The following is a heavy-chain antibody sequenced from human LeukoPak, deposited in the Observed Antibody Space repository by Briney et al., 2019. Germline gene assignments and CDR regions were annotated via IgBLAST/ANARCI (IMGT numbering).Heavy chain of an antibody. V-gene: IGHV3-30*02. CDR2: IRYDGTYT. CDR3: ARDHCSSTSCYLSAYYFDY. J-gene: IGHJ4*02. CDR1: GFMFNTHD. Sequence: PGGSLRLSCGASGFMFNTHDMHWVRQAPGKGLEWVAFIRYDGTYTYYADSVKGRFTISRDNSRNTLYLQMNSLRREDTAVYYCARDHCSSTSCYLSAYYFDYWGQGTLVTVSS. D-gene: IGHD2-2*01.